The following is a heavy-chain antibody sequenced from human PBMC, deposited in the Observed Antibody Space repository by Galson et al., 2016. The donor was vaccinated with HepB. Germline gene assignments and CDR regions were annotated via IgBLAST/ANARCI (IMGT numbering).Heavy chain of an antibody. D-gene: IGHD2-2*01. Sequence: CAISGDSVSSNTAARSWIRQSPSGGLEWLGRTYYRSKWYNDYAVSVKSRVTINPDTSKNQFSLQLSPVTPDDTAIYYCARVYCIGTNCYPPPSKGTFDIWGQGTVVTVSS. CDR2: TYYRSKWYN. CDR3: ARVYCIGTNCYPPPSKGTFDI. V-gene: IGHV6-1*01. CDR1: GDSVSSNTAA. J-gene: IGHJ3*02.